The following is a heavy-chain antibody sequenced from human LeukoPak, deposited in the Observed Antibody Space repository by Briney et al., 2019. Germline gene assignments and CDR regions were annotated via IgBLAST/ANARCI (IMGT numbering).Heavy chain of an antibody. CDR1: GYTFTTYG. V-gene: IGHV1-18*01. CDR2: ISAYNGNT. D-gene: IGHD6-19*01. Sequence: ASVKVSCKASGYTFTTYGISWVRQAPGQGLEWMGWISAYNGNTNYAQNLQGRVTMTTDTSTSTAYMELRSLRSDDTAVYYCPRDHGVAVAGTSGFWGQGTLVTVSS. CDR3: PRDHGVAVAGTSGF. J-gene: IGHJ4*02.